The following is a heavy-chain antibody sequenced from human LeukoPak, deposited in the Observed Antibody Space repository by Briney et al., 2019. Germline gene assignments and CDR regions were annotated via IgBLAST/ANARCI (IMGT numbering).Heavy chain of an antibody. CDR1: GFSFSTYW. Sequence: GGSLRLSCAASGFSFSTYWMTWVRQAPGKGLEWVANIKQDGSEKYYVDSVKGRFTISRDNAKNSLYLQMNSLRAEDTAVYYCARDDYKGAFDAFDIWGQGTMVTVSS. CDR2: IKQDGSEK. V-gene: IGHV3-7*01. CDR3: ARDDYKGAFDAFDI. D-gene: IGHD4-11*01. J-gene: IGHJ3*02.